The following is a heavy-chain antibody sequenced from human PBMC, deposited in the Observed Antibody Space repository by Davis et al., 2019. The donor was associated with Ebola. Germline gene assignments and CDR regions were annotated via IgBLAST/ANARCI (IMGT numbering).Heavy chain of an antibody. D-gene: IGHD5-24*01. CDR2: IHYSGST. CDR1: GGSINTNTYY. CDR3: ARRTRDGYKYGTFDY. V-gene: IGHV4-39*01. Sequence: SETLSLTCTVSGGSINTNTYYWGWIRQPPGKGLEWIANIHYSGSTYYNPSLKSRVTMSVDTSKNQFSLKLSSVTAADTAIYYCARRTRDGYKYGTFDYWGQGTLVTVSS. J-gene: IGHJ4*02.